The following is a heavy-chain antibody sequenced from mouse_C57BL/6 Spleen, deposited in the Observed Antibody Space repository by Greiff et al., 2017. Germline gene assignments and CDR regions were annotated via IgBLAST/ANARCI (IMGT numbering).Heavy chain of an antibody. Sequence: EVKLVESEGGLVQPGSSMKLSCTASGFTFSDYYMAWVRQVPEKGLEWVANINYDGSSTYYLDSLKSRFIISRDNAKNILYLQMSSLKSEDTATYYCARDYGGYAMDYWGQGTSVTVSS. J-gene: IGHJ4*01. CDR1: GFTFSDYY. V-gene: IGHV5-16*01. CDR2: INYDGSST. CDR3: ARDYGGYAMDY. D-gene: IGHD1-1*01.